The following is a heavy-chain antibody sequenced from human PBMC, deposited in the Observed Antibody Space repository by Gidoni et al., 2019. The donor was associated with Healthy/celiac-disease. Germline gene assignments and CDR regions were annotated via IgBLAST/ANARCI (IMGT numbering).Heavy chain of an antibody. CDR2: INSDGSST. J-gene: IGHJ4*02. Sequence: DVQLVVSGGGVVQPGGSLRLTCAASGLTFSSYWMHWVRQAPGKGLVWVSRINSDGSSTSYADSVKGRFTISRDNAKNTLYLQMNSLRAEDTAVYYCARAHNEGAGEFDYWGQGTLVTVSS. D-gene: IGHD7-27*01. CDR3: ARAHNEGAGEFDY. CDR1: GLTFSSYW. V-gene: IGHV3-74*01.